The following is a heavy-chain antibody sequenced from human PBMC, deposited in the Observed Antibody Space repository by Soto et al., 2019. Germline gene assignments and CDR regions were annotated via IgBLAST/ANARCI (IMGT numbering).Heavy chain of an antibody. CDR1: GASVSSGG. D-gene: IGHD1-1*01. CDR3: AKFGMATTKRSPPYYIDY. J-gene: IGHJ4*02. Sequence: ETLSLTCTVAGASVSSGGFSWSWIRQPPGKGLEWVSSISGSGGGTYYADSVKGRFTFSRDNSKNTLYLQMNSLRAEDTAVYYCAKFGMATTKRSPPYYIDYWGQGALVTVSS. V-gene: IGHV3-23*01. CDR2: ISGSGGGT.